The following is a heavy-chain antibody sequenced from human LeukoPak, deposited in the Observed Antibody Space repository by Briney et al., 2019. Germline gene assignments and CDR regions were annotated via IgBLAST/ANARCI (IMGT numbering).Heavy chain of an antibody. CDR2: IYNSEST. Sequence: PSETLSLTCAVSGGSFSSYYLSWIRQPPGKGLEWISYIYNSESTKYNSSPERRVTLSVDTYKLQLFLKLPSVTAEDTAVYCCASFHSGPGGWYVLWYFDLWRRGPLVTVPS. J-gene: IGHJ2*01. CDR3: ASFHSGPGGWYVLWYFDL. V-gene: IGHV4-4*09. CDR1: GGSFSSYY. D-gene: IGHD6-19*01.